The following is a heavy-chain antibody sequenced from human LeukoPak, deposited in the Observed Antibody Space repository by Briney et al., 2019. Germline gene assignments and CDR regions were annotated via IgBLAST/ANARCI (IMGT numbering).Heavy chain of an antibody. Sequence: SETLSLTCAGYGGSFSGRWWSWIRRPPGKGLEWIGEISPSGSPNYSPSLKNRVSFSLDTSKNQISLMLNSVTATGTAVYYCAVNFDYIGQGTLVTVSS. V-gene: IGHV4-34*01. CDR1: GGSFSGRW. CDR2: ISPSGSP. CDR3: AVNFDY. J-gene: IGHJ4*02.